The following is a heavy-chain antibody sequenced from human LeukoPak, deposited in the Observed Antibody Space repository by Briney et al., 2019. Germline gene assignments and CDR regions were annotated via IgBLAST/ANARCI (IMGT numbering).Heavy chain of an antibody. V-gene: IGHV3-7*04. CDR2: VKEDGSEK. CDR3: AREDRYSRGPTEDY. CDR1: GFTFSTYW. J-gene: IGHJ4*02. Sequence: GGSLRLSCGAPGFTFSTYWMTWVRQAPGKGLDWVANVKEDGSEKYYVDSVKGRFTISRDNAKKSLYLQMNSLRAEDTAVYYCAREDRYSRGPTEDYWGQGTLVTVSS. D-gene: IGHD6-19*01.